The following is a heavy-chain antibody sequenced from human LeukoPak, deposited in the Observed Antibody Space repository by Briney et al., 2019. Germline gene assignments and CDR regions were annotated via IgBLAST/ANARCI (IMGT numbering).Heavy chain of an antibody. J-gene: IGHJ4*02. CDR1: GFTFSDYY. CDR3: ARDRPVVVVAATDFDC. D-gene: IGHD2-15*01. Sequence: GGSLRLSCAASGFTFSDYYMNWVRQAPGKGLEWVSSISSSSTIYYADSVKGRFTISRDSAKNSLYLQVNSLRAEDTAVYYCARDRPVVVVAATDFDCWGQGTLVTVSS. CDR2: ISSSSTI. V-gene: IGHV3-69-1*01.